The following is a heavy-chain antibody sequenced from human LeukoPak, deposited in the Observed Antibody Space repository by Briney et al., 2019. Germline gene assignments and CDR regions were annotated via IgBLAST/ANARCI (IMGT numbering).Heavy chain of an antibody. J-gene: IGHJ4*02. D-gene: IGHD2-15*01. CDR2: INNSGST. V-gene: IGHV4-34*01. CDR1: GGSFSGYY. CDR3: ARGGNDIVVVVAATPFDY. Sequence: PSETLSLTCAVYGGSFSGYYWSWIRQPPGKGLERVGEINNSGSTNYNPSLKSRVAISVDTSKKQFSLKLSSVTAADTAVYYCARGGNDIVVVVAATPFDYWGQGTLVTVSS.